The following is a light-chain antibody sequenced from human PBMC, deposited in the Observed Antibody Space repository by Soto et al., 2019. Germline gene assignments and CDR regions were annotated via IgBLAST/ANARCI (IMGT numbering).Light chain of an antibody. Sequence: EIVMTQSPATLSVSPGERATLSCRASQSISSNLAWYQQKPGQAPRLLIYGASTGATGVPARFSGSGSGTEFTLTIRSLQSEDFAVYYCQQYNKWPLTFGGGTKVEIK. V-gene: IGKV3-15*01. CDR1: QSISSN. J-gene: IGKJ4*01. CDR3: QQYNKWPLT. CDR2: GAS.